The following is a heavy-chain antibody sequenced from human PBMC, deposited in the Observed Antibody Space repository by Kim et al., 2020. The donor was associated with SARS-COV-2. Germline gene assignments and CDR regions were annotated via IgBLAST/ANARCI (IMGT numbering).Heavy chain of an antibody. CDR1: GFTFSSYG. D-gene: IGHD6-6*01. CDR2: ISYDGSNK. J-gene: IGHJ4*02. CDR3: AKDGRAAARPRNDFDY. V-gene: IGHV3-30*18. Sequence: GGSLRLSCAASGFTFSSYGMHWVRQAPGKGREWVAVISYDGSNKYYADSVKGRFTISRDNSKNTLYLQMNSLRAEDTAVYYCAKDGRAAARPRNDFDYWGQGTLVTVSS.